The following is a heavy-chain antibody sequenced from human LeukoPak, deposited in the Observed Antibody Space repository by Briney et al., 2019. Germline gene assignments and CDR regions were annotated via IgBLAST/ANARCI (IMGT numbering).Heavy chain of an antibody. V-gene: IGHV3-74*03. CDR2: IDTDGSTT. D-gene: IGHD5-12*01. Sequence: GESLRLSCVASGFTFIEYWMYWARQAPGKALVWVSRIDTDGSTTTYADSVKGRFTVSRDNAKSTLYLQMNSLRAEDTAVYFCARSLLGVDNFWGQGALVTVSS. J-gene: IGHJ4*02. CDR3: ARSLLGVDNF. CDR1: GFTFIEYW.